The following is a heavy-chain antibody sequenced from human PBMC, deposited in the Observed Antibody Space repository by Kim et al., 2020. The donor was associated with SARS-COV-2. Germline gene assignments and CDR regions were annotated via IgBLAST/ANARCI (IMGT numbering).Heavy chain of an antibody. Sequence: GGSLRLSCAASGFTFSRNSMNWVRQAPGKGLEWVSSIDTTSRYIYYADSVKGRFTISRDNARNSLYLQMSSLRAEDTAVYYCARARTDLSFPSDAFDIWGQGTMVTVSS. D-gene: IGHD3-16*02. CDR1: GFTFSRNS. J-gene: IGHJ3*02. CDR3: ARARTDLSFPSDAFDI. V-gene: IGHV3-21*04. CDR2: IDTTSRYI.